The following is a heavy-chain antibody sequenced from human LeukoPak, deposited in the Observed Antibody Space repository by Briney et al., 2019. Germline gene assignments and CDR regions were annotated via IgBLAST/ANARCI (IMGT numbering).Heavy chain of an antibody. Sequence: GGSLRLSCAASGFTFDDYAMHWVRQAPGKGLEWVSGISRNSGSIGYADSVKGRFTISRDNAKNSLYLQMNSLRAEDMALYYCAKDRVFRGSGWSFFDYWGQGTLVTVSS. CDR1: GFTFDDYA. CDR2: ISRNSGSI. D-gene: IGHD6-19*01. J-gene: IGHJ4*02. V-gene: IGHV3-9*03. CDR3: AKDRVFRGSGWSFFDY.